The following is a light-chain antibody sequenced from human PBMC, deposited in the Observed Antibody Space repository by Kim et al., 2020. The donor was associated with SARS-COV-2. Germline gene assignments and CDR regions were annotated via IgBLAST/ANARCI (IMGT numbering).Light chain of an antibody. Sequence: PGQSVAICCSGTSGDFGTYNYVSWYQQHPGKAPKLMIFEVTKRPSGVPDRFSASMSGNTASLTISGLQPEDEADYYCTSHANNNYIFGTGTKVTVL. J-gene: IGLJ1*01. V-gene: IGLV2-8*01. CDR3: TSHANNNYI. CDR2: EVT. CDR1: SGDFGTYNY.